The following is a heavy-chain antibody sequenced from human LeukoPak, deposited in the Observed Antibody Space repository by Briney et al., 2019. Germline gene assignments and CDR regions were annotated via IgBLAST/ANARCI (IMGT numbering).Heavy chain of an antibody. CDR3: TRDIGGRSAY. CDR1: GYSFSSFW. Sequence: GGSLRLSCEGSGYSFSSFWMHWVRQAPGEGLVWVSRLNEDGGITNYADFAKGRFTISRDNTRNTLYLQMNSLSADDTAVYYCTRDIGGRSAYWGQGALVTVSS. V-gene: IGHV3-74*01. D-gene: IGHD3-16*01. J-gene: IGHJ4*02. CDR2: LNEDGGIT.